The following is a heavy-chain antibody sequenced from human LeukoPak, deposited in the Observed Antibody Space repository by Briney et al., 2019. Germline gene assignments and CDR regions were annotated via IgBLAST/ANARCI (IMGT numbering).Heavy chain of an antibody. V-gene: IGHV4-59*01. D-gene: IGHD1-26*01. CDR1: GGSISSYY. J-gene: IGHJ3*02. CDR2: IYYSGST. Sequence: SETLSLTCTVSGGSISSYYWSWIRQPPGKGLEWIGYIYYSGSTNYNPSLKSRVTISVDTSKDQFSLKLSSVTAADTAVYYCATQDSGSSPGAFDIWGQGTMVTVSS. CDR3: ATQDSGSSPGAFDI.